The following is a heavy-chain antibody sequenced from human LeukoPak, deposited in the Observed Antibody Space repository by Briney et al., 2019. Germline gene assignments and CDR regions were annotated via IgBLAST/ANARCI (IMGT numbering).Heavy chain of an antibody. CDR1: GFTFSSYA. CDR2: ISGSGGST. J-gene: IGHJ4*02. V-gene: IGHV3-23*01. Sequence: PGGSLRLSCAASGFTFSSYAMSWVRQAPGKGLEWVSAISGSGGSTYYADSVKGRFTMSRDKSKNTLYLQMNSLRAEDTAVYYCAKGLYYDFWTGYYRGHYFDYWGQGTLVTVSS. D-gene: IGHD3-3*01. CDR3: AKGLYYDFWTGYYRGHYFDY.